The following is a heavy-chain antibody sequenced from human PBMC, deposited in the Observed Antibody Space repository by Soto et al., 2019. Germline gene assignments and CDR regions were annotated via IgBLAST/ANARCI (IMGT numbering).Heavy chain of an antibody. J-gene: IGHJ4*02. V-gene: IGHV3-53*01. CDR3: ARELSRXXXGXYFDY. Sequence: GGSLRLSCAASGFTVSSTYMTWVRQAPGKGLEWVSVIYGGLTTSYADSVKGRFTISRDNAKNSLYLQMTSLRDEDTAVYYCARELSRXXXGXYFDYWGXGTLVTVSS. D-gene: IGHD2-2*01. CDR1: GFTVSSTY. CDR2: IYGGLTT.